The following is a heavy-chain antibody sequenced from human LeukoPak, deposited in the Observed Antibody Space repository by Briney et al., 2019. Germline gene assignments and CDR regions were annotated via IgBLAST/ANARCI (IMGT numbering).Heavy chain of an antibody. CDR3: ARRPPAVAGLDY. Sequence: RSGGSLRLSCAASGFTFSSYNMHWVRQAPGKGLEWVAVISKDGSNKYYADSVKGRFTISRDNSKNTVYVEMNSLRGEDTAVYYCARRPPAVAGLDYWGQGTLVTVSS. D-gene: IGHD6-19*01. J-gene: IGHJ4*02. V-gene: IGHV3-30*03. CDR2: ISKDGSNK. CDR1: GFTFSSYN.